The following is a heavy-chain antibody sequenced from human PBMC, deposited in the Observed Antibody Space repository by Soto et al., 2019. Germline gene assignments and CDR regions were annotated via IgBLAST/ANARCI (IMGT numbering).Heavy chain of an antibody. Sequence: PGGSLRLSCAASGFTFSTSWVTWVRQAPGKGLEWVANIKQDGSAQYYVDSLKGRFSVSRDNAKNSLYLQMDSLRADDTAMYFCVRGAFKSGWYRDYFDYCGQGALVTVAS. CDR3: VRGAFKSGWYRDYFDY. CDR1: GFTFSTSW. D-gene: IGHD6-19*01. V-gene: IGHV3-7*01. J-gene: IGHJ4*02. CDR2: IKQDGSAQ.